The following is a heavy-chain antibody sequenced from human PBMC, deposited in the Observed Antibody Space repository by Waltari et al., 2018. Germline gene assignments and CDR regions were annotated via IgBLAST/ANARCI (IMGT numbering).Heavy chain of an antibody. CDR2: IYYSGST. D-gene: IGHD6-19*01. V-gene: IGHV4-39*07. CDR1: GGSISSSSYY. Sequence: QLQLQESGPGLVKPSETLSLTCTVSGGSISSSSYYWGWIRQPPGKGLEWIGRIYYSGSTYYNPSLKSRVTISVHTSKNQFSLKLSSVTAADTAVYYCARVAAVAGYYFDYWGQGTLVTVSS. CDR3: ARVAAVAGYYFDY. J-gene: IGHJ4*02.